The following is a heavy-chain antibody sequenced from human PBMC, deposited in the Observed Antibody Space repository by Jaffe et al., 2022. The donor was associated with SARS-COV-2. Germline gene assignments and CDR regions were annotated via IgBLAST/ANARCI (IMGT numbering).Heavy chain of an antibody. CDR1: GFTFDDYA. Sequence: EVQLVESGGGLVQPGRSLRLSCAASGFTFDDYAMHWVRQAPGKGLEWVSGISWNSGSIGYADSVKGRFTISRDNAKNSLYLQMNSLRAEDTALYYCAKDLSIAAAGTGFDYWGQGTLVTVSS. CDR3: AKDLSIAAAGTGFDY. CDR2: ISWNSGSI. V-gene: IGHV3-9*01. D-gene: IGHD6-13*01. J-gene: IGHJ4*02.